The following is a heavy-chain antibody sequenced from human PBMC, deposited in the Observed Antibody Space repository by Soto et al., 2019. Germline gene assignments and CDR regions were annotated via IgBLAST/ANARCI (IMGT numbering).Heavy chain of an antibody. D-gene: IGHD3-10*01. V-gene: IGHV5-51*01. J-gene: IGHJ6*01. CDR2: IYPGDSNT. CDR3: AGGGVRGVITRTRDYYGMDV. Sequence: GESLKISCKGSGYSFTSYWIGWVRQMPGKGLEWMGIIYPGDSNTRYSPSLQGQVTISVDKSISTAYLQWSSLKATDTAMYYCAGGGVRGVITRTRDYYGMDVWGQGTMVTV. CDR1: GYSFTSYW.